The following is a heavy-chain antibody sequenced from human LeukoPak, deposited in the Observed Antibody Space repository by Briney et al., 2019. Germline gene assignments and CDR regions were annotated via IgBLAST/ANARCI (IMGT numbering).Heavy chain of an antibody. D-gene: IGHD6-6*01. Sequence: SQTLSLTCAISGDTVSSNTAAWNWIRQSPSRGLEWLGRTYYRSKWNNDYAVSVQNRITINPDTSKNQFSLQLKSATPEDTAVYYCTRQRSTSTDYYGMDVWGQGATVTVSS. CDR2: TYYRSKWNN. CDR3: TRQRSTSTDYYGMDV. V-gene: IGHV6-1*01. CDR1: GDTVSSNTAA. J-gene: IGHJ6*02.